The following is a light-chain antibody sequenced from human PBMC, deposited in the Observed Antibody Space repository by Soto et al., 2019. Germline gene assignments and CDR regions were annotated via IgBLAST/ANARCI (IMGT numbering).Light chain of an antibody. CDR3: QSYDRSLSGWV. CDR1: SSNIGAGYD. Sequence: QSVLTQPPSVSGAPGQRVTISCTGSSSNIGAGYDVHWYQQLPGTAPKLLIYGNNHRPSGVPDRFSGSKSGTSSSLAITGLQAEDEAEYYCQSYDRSLSGWVFGGGTKLTVL. CDR2: GNN. J-gene: IGLJ3*02. V-gene: IGLV1-40*01.